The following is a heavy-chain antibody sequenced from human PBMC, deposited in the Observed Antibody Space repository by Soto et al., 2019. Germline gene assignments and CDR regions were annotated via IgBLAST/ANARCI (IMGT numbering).Heavy chain of an antibody. CDR1: GYXFTTXX. J-gene: IGHJ4*02. V-gene: IGHV1-46*01. CDR3: ARVRSSGREFDY. D-gene: IGHD6-25*01. CDR2: VDPRDGST. Sequence: GAEMKRPXASVXXXCKASGYXFTTXXIXWVRQTAGEGLEWMAKVDPRDGSTGYAQKFRGRVSMAWDTSTGTVSMEVSSLTSDDTATYYCARVRSSGREFDYWGQGTQVTVSS.